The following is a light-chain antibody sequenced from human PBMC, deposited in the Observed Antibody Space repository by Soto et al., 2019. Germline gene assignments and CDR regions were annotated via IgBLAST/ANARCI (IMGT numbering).Light chain of an antibody. CDR1: QGIFSY. V-gene: IGKV1-9*01. Sequence: DIQLTQSPSFLSASVGDRVTITCRASQGIFSYLMWYQQKPGKAPKVLIYAASTLQSGVPSRFSGSGSGTEFTLTISSLQPEDFATYYCQHLYSYPRFTFGPGTKVDIK. J-gene: IGKJ3*01. CDR3: QHLYSYPRFT. CDR2: AAS.